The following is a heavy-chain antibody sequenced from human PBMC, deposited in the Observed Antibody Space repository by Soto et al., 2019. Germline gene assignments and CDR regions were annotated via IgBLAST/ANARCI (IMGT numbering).Heavy chain of an antibody. Sequence: VGSLRLSCAASGFTLSTYAMTWVRQAPGKGLEWVSGVSESGTGTFYADSVRGRFTVSRDNSKNTVYLQMSSLRAEDTATYYCAKGGRRRGSYPPLDYWGQGTLVTVSS. V-gene: IGHV3-23*01. J-gene: IGHJ4*02. CDR2: VSESGTGT. D-gene: IGHD1-26*01. CDR1: GFTLSTYA. CDR3: AKGGRRRGSYPPLDY.